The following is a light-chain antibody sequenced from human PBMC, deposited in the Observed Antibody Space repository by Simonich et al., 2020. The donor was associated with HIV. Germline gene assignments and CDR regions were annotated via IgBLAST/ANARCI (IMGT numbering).Light chain of an antibody. J-gene: IGKJ4*01. CDR1: QDISNY. V-gene: IGKV1-33*01. CDR2: DAS. CDR3: QQLNSYPT. Sequence: DIQMTQSPSSLSASVGDRVTITCQASQDISNYLNWYQQKTGKAPKLLIYDASSLEAGVPSRFSGSGSGTEFTLTISSLQPEDFATYYCQQLNSYPTFGGGTKVEIK.